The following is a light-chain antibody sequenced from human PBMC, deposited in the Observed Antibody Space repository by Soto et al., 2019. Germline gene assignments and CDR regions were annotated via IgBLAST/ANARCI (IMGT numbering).Light chain of an antibody. CDR3: QQYERSPWT. Sequence: EIVLTQSPGTLSLSPGERATLSCRASQSVSSSYLAWYQQKPGQAPRLLIYGTTSRATGIPDRFSGSGSGTDFSLIISRLEPEDFAVYYCQQYERSPWTFGQGTKVEIK. J-gene: IGKJ1*01. CDR2: GTT. V-gene: IGKV3-20*01. CDR1: QSVSSSY.